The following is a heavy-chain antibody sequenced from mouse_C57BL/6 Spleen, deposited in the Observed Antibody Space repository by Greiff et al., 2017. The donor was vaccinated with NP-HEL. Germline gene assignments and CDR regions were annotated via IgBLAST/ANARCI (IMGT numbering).Heavy chain of an antibody. Sequence: VQLQQPGAELVKPGASVTMSCTASGSTFTSYWITWVQQMPGPGLAWIGDISPGSGSTNYNAKFKSQATLTVDTSSSTAYMQLSSLTSEDSAVYYCAGFITTGEGYWGQGTTLTVSS. CDR3: AGFITTGEGY. J-gene: IGHJ2*01. CDR1: GSTFTSYW. V-gene: IGHV1-55*01. D-gene: IGHD1-1*01. CDR2: ISPGSGST.